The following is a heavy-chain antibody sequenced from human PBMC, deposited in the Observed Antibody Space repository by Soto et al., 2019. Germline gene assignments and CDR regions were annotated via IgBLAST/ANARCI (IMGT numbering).Heavy chain of an antibody. CDR1: GFTFSSYA. V-gene: IGHV3-23*01. Sequence: GGSLRLSCAASGFTFSSYAMSWVRQAPGKGLEWVSAISGSGGSTYYADSVKGRFTISKDNSKNTLYLQMNSLRAEDTAVYYCAKVYPANYDILTSYYFDYWGQGTLVTVSS. CDR3: AKVYPANYDILTSYYFDY. J-gene: IGHJ4*02. CDR2: ISGSGGST. D-gene: IGHD3-9*01.